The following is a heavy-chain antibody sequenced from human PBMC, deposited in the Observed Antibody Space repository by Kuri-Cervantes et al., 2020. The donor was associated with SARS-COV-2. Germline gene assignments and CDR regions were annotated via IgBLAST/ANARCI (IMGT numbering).Heavy chain of an antibody. D-gene: IGHD3-3*01. CDR3: ARSTGPHIYYDFWSGYYREGYFDY. Sequence: SQTLSLTCAVYGGSFSDYYWSWVRQPPGKGLEWIGEINHSGNTNYDPSLKSRVTISIDTSKNQFSLKLSSVTAADTAVYYCARSTGPHIYYDFWSGYYREGYFDYWGQGTLVTVSS. J-gene: IGHJ4*02. CDR2: INHSGNT. V-gene: IGHV4-34*01. CDR1: GGSFSDYY.